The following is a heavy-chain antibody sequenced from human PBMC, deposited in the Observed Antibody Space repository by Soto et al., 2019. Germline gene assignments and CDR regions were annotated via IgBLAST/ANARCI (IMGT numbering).Heavy chain of an antibody. Sequence: PSETLSLTCTVSGGSISSGDYYWSWIRQPPGKGLEWIWYIYYSGSTYYNPSLKSRVTISVDTSKNQFSLKLSSVTAADTAVFYCGGGGVWGVITRTRDYYGMDVWGQGTTVTVSS. V-gene: IGHV4-30-4*01. CDR1: GGSISSGDYY. CDR2: IYYSGST. CDR3: GGGGVWGVITRTRDYYGMDV. J-gene: IGHJ6*02. D-gene: IGHD3-10*01.